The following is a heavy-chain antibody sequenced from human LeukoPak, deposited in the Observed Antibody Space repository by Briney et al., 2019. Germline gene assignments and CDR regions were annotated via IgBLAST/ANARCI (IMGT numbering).Heavy chain of an antibody. Sequence: GSLRLSCAASGFTFSSYAMSRVRQAPGKGLEWVSAISGSGGGTYYADSVKGRFTISRDNSKNTLYLQMGSLRAEDMAVYYCASSIAAAGFDPWGQGTLVTVSS. CDR2: ISGSGGGT. CDR3: ASSIAAAGFDP. CDR1: GFTFSSYA. V-gene: IGHV3-23*01. J-gene: IGHJ5*02. D-gene: IGHD6-13*01.